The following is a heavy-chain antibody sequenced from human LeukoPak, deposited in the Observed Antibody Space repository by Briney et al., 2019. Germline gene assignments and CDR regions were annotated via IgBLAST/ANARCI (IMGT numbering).Heavy chain of an antibody. CDR1: GFTFSRFW. V-gene: IGHV3-7*04. J-gene: IGHJ4*02. CDR2: IKQHGSET. D-gene: IGHD2-2*01. Sequence: GGSLRPSCAASGFTFSRFWMSWVRQAPGKGLEWVASIKQHGSETYYVDSVKGRCTISRDNAKNSLYLQMNSLRAEDTAVYYCARGEDIVVVPAAMLDYWGQGTLVTVSS. CDR3: ARGEDIVVVPAAMLDY.